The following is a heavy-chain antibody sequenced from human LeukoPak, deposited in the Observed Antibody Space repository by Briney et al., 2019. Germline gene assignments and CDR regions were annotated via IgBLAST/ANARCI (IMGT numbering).Heavy chain of an antibody. J-gene: IGHJ4*02. CDR2: IYFTGST. V-gene: IGHV4-59*08. CDR3: ARHLPVAGYPYFDY. CDR1: GGSISPYY. D-gene: IGHD6-19*01. Sequence: SSETLSLTYTVSGGSISPYYWSWIRQPPGKTLEWIGYIYFTGSTNYNPSLKSRLTISLHTSKNQFSLNLSSVTAADTAVYYCARHLPVAGYPYFDYWGQGALVTVSS.